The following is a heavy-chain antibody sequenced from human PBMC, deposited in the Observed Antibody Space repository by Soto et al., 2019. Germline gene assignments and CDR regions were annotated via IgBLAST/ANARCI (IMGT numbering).Heavy chain of an antibody. V-gene: IGHV3-30*03. CDR2: ISYDGGLQ. CDR3: LSDRGYGHASVPYS. J-gene: IGHJ4*02. CDR1: GFTFTSYG. D-gene: IGHD5-18*01. Sequence: QAHLVESGGGVVQPGRSLRLSCAASGFTFTSYGMHWVRQAPGTRLEWVAVISYDGGLQHYADSVKGRFTISRDNSKNMVLLPMNSLRAEDTAVYYWLSDRGYGHASVPYSWGQGTLVSVSA.